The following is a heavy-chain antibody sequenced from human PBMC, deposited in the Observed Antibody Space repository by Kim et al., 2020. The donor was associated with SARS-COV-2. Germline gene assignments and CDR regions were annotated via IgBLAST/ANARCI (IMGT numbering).Heavy chain of an antibody. D-gene: IGHD3-9*01. CDR2: IYYSGST. CDR1: GGSISSYY. J-gene: IGHJ6*02. Sequence: SETLSLTCTVSGGSISSYYWSWIRQPPGKGLEWIGYIYYSGSTNYNPSLKSRVTISVDTSKNQFSLKLSSVTAADTAVYYCARVPGVMTGYYNYYYGMDVWGQGTTVTVPS. V-gene: IGHV4-59*13. CDR3: ARVPGVMTGYYNYYYGMDV.